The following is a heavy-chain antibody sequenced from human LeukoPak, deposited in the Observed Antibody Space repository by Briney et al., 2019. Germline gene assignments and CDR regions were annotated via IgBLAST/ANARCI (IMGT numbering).Heavy chain of an antibody. Sequence: GGPLRLSCAASGFSFSNSWMTWVRQPPGKGLEWVANIKQDGSETYYVDSVMGRFTISRLNAKNSVYLQMNSLRAEDTAVYYCARDRSISGVVTIDFWGQGTLVTVSS. CDR1: GFSFSNSW. D-gene: IGHD3-3*01. CDR2: IKQDGSET. V-gene: IGHV3-7*01. CDR3: ARDRSISGVVTIDF. J-gene: IGHJ4*02.